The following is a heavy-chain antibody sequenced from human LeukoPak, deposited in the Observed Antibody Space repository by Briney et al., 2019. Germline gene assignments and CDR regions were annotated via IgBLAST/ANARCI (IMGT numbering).Heavy chain of an antibody. Sequence: GGSLRLSCVASGFTFSHYSMNWVRQAPGKGLEWVSSIRFTGSYIYYADSVKGRFTISRDDAKNLLSLQMISLRAEDTAVYYCAREKLDTRGYVDYWGQGTLVTVSS. CDR1: GFTFSHYS. CDR3: AREKLDTRGYVDY. D-gene: IGHD3-22*01. J-gene: IGHJ4*02. V-gene: IGHV3-21*01. CDR2: IRFTGSYI.